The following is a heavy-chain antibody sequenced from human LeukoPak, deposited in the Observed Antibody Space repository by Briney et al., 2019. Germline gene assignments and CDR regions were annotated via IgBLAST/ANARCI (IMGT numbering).Heavy chain of an antibody. V-gene: IGHV3-23*01. CDR3: AKDQDTMIRGAATSGYFDY. D-gene: IGHD3-10*01. Sequence: GGSLRLSCAASGSTFSSYAMSWARQAPGKGLEWVSVISGSGGSTYYADSVKGRFTISRDNSKNTLYLQMNSLRAEDTAVYYCAKDQDTMIRGAATSGYFDYWGQGTLVTVSS. CDR1: GSTFSSYA. J-gene: IGHJ4*02. CDR2: ISGSGGST.